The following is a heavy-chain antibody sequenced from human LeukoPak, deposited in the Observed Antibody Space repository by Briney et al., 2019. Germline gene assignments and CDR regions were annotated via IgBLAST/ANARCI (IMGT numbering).Heavy chain of an antibody. CDR3: AKDEDNYDFWSGYDGMDV. CDR2: INSDGSST. J-gene: IGHJ6*02. V-gene: IGHV3-74*01. D-gene: IGHD3-3*01. CDR1: GFTFSSYW. Sequence: GGSLRLSCAASGFTFSSYWMHWVRQAPGKGLVWVSRINSDGSSTSYADSVKGRFTISRDNAKNTLYLQMNSLRAEDTAVYYCAKDEDNYDFWSGYDGMDVWGQGTTVTVSS.